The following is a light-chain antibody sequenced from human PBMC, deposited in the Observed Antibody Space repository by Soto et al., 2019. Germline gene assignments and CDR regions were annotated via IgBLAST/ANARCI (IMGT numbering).Light chain of an antibody. Sequence: DIQMTQSPSTLSASVGDRVTITCRASQSISIWLAWYQQKPGQAPKLLIYDASSLESGVPSRFSGSGSGTEFTLTISRLQPDDCAGYYCQQYNSYSGTFGQGTKVEIK. CDR1: QSISIW. CDR3: QQYNSYSGT. CDR2: DAS. V-gene: IGKV1-5*01. J-gene: IGKJ1*01.